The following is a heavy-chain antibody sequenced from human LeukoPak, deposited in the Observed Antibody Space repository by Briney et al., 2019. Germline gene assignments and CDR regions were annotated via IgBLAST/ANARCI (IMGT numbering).Heavy chain of an antibody. CDR2: IYSGGST. CDR3: AREDSPGVFDY. D-gene: IGHD2-15*01. CDR1: GFTVSSNY. J-gene: IGHJ4*02. Sequence: GGSLRLSCAASGFTVSSNYTSWVRQAPGKGLEWVSVIYSGGSTYYADSVKGRFTISRDNSKNTLYLQMNSLRAEDTAVYYCAREDSPGVFDYWGQGTLVTVSS. V-gene: IGHV3-53*01.